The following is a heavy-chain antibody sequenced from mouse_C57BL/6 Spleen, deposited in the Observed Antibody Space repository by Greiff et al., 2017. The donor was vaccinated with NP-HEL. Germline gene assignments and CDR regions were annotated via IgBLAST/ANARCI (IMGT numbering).Heavy chain of an antibody. D-gene: IGHD1-1*01. J-gene: IGHJ4*01. V-gene: IGHV3-8*01. CDR3: ARCPHYYGSRDYAMDY. CDR2: ISYSGST. Sequence: EVQLVESGPGLAKPSQTLSLTCSVTGYSITSDYWNWIRKFPGNKLEYMGYISYSGSTYYNPSLKSRISITRDTSKNQYYLQLNSVTTEDTATYYCARCPHYYGSRDYAMDYWGQGTSVTVSS. CDR1: GYSITSDY.